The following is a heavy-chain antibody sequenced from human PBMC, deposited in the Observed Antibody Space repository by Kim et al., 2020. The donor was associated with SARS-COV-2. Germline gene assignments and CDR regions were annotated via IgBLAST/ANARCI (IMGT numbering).Heavy chain of an antibody. Sequence: DGSNKYYADTVKGRFTSSRDNSKNMLFLQMNSLRAEETAVYYCANFESWGQGTLVTVSS. V-gene: IGHV3-33*06. J-gene: IGHJ4*02. CDR2: DGSNK. CDR3: ANFES.